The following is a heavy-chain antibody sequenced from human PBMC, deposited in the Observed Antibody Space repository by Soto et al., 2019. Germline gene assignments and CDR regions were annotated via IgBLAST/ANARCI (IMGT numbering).Heavy chain of an antibody. D-gene: IGHD4-17*01. J-gene: IGHJ3*02. CDR1: GGSISSGGYY. CDR2: FYYSGST. Sequence: QVQLQESGPGLVKPSQTLSLTCTVSGGSISSGGYYWSWIRQHPGKGLEWIGYFYYSGSTYYNPSLKSRVTISVDTSKNQFSLKLSSVTAADTAVYYCARDPDRMTTDAAFDIWGQGTMVTVSS. CDR3: ARDPDRMTTDAAFDI. V-gene: IGHV4-31*03.